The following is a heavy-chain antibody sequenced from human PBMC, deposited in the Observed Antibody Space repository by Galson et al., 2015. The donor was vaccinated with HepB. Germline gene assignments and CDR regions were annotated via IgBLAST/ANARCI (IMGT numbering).Heavy chain of an antibody. J-gene: IGHJ3*02. D-gene: IGHD3-22*01. CDR1: GGSISSGGYY. CDR3: ASRQFYYDSSGYRVDAFDI. CDR2: IYYSGST. V-gene: IGHV4-31*03. Sequence: TLSLTCTVSGGSISSGGYYWSWIRQHPGKGLEWIGYIYYSGSTYCNPSLKSRGTISADTSKNQFSLKLSSVTAADTAVYYCASRQFYYDSSGYRVDAFDIWGQGTMVTVSS.